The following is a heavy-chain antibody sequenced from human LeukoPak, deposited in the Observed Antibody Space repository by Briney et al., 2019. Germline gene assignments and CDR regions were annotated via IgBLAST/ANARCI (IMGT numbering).Heavy chain of an antibody. D-gene: IGHD1-26*01. J-gene: IGHJ4*02. CDR1: GFGFSSYE. CDR3: ARGMTGSYFGHFDY. Sequence: GGSLRLSCAASGFGFSSYELNWVRQAPGKGLEWVSYMSSSGGTIYYADSVKGRFTISGDNGRSSLFLQMNSLRAEDTAVYYCARGMTGSYFGHFDYWGQGTLVTVSS. CDR2: MSSSGGTI. V-gene: IGHV3-48*03.